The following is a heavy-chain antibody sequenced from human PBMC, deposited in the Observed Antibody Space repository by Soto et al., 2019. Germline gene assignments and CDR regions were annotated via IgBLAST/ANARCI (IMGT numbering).Heavy chain of an antibody. CDR1: GFSLSTSGVG. CDR3: AHLYYSDSGFNFDY. CDR2: IYWDDDK. V-gene: IGHV2-5*02. Sequence: QITLKESGPTLVKPTQTLTLTCTFSGFSLSTSGVGVGWIRQPPGKALEWLALIYWDDDKRYRPSLMSRLTITKDTSKNQVVLTMTNMDPVDTATYYCAHLYYSDSGFNFDYWGQGTLVTVSS. D-gene: IGHD3-10*01. J-gene: IGHJ4*02.